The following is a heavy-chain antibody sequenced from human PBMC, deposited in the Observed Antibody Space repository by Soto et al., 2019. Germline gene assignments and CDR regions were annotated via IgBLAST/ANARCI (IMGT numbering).Heavy chain of an antibody. Sequence: QVQLVQSGAEVKKPGASVKVSCKASGITSTTYAILWVRQAPGQGLEWMGWINTGNGNTRYSQRFLGRVSLTTDTSTSTASMDLISLTSEDTAVYYCARAISGYVTWGQGTLITVSS. CDR1: GITSTTYA. J-gene: IGHJ5*02. CDR3: ARAISGYVT. D-gene: IGHD5-12*01. V-gene: IGHV1-3*04. CDR2: INTGNGNT.